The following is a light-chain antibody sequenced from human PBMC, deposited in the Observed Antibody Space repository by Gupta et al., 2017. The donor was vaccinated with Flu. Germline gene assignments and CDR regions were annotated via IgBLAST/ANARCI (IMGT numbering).Light chain of an antibody. CDR2: AAS. CDR3: QQRHSWNFT. J-gene: IGKJ3*01. V-gene: IGKV1-9*01. CDR1: QVISTY. Sequence: DIQLTQSPSFLSASVGDRVIISCRASQVISTYLAWYQQKAGKAPNLLIYAASTLQSGVPSRFSDSGSGTEFTLTISNLHPEDFATYYCQQRHSWNFTFGHGTKVDVK.